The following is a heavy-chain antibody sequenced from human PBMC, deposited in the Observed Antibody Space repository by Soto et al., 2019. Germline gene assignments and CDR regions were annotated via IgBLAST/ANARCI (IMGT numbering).Heavy chain of an antibody. CDR3: ASFSGDYFGDY. CDR1: GFTFSSYG. D-gene: IGHD4-17*01. V-gene: IGHV3-33*01. CDR2: IWYDGSNK. Sequence: GGSLRLCCAASGFTFSSYGMHWVRQAPGKGLEWVAVIWYDGSNKYYADSVKGRFTISRDNSKNTLYLQMNSLRAEDTAVYYCASFSGDYFGDYWGQGTLVTVSS. J-gene: IGHJ4*02.